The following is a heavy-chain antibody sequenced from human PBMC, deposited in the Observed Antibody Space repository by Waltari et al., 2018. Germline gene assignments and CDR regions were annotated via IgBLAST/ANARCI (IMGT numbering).Heavy chain of an antibody. CDR3: AGEAITRRSDYGGMDV. CDR2: TYERSKWYN. J-gene: IGHJ6*02. Sequence: QVQLQQSGPGLVKPSQTLSLTCAISGDSVSSNSAAWNWIRQSPSSGLEWLGRTYERSKWYNDYAVAVKSRITINPDTSKNQFYLQLNSVTPEDTAVYYCAGEAITRRSDYGGMDVWGQGTTVTVSS. D-gene: IGHD3-10*01. CDR1: GDSVSSNSAA. V-gene: IGHV6-1*01.